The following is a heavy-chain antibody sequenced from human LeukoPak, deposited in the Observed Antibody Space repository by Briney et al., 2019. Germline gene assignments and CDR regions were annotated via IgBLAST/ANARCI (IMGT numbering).Heavy chain of an antibody. CDR3: ARGYYYGSESYFDY. CDR1: GFTVSSNY. D-gene: IGHD3-10*01. V-gene: IGHV3-53*01. Sequence: PGGSLRLSCAASGFTVSSNYMSWVRQAPGKGLEWVSVIYSGGSTYYADSVKGRFTISRDNSKNTLYLQMNSLRAEDTAVYYCARGYYYGSESYFDYWGQGTLVTVSS. CDR2: IYSGGST. J-gene: IGHJ4*02.